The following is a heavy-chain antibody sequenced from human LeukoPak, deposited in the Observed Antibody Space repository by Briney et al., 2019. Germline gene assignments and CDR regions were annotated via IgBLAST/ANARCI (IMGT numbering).Heavy chain of an antibody. CDR1: GYTFTSYA. D-gene: IGHD1-26*01. CDR3: ARDVDVLWELRV. J-gene: IGHJ4*02. CDR2: IIPIFGTA. V-gene: IGHV1-69*13. Sequence: ASVKVSCKASGYTFTSYAISWVRQAPGQGLEWMGGIIPIFGTANYAQKFQGRVTITADESTSTAYMELSSLRSEDTAVYYCARDVDVLWELRVWGQGTLVTVSS.